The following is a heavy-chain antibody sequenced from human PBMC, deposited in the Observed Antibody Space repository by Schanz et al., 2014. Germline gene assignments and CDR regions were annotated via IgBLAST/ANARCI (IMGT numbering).Heavy chain of an antibody. V-gene: IGHV4-61*02. J-gene: IGHJ6*03. Sequence: QVLLQESGPVLVKPSETLSLTCTVSGGSISSGVHYWSWVRQPAGRGLEWIGRIYISGSTRFNPSRKVQVPMPQDKSKIQVSLTSGSVTAADTAVYYCARDGDRFYHNYYMDVWGKGTTVTVSS. CDR2: IYISGST. CDR1: GGSISSGVHY. CDR3: ARDGDRFYHNYYMDV. D-gene: IGHD4-17*01.